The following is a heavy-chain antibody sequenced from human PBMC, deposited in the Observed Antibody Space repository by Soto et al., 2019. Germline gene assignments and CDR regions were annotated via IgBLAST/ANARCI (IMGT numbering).Heavy chain of an antibody. CDR3: ARDSSGWYPPDS. CDR1: GFTFSSYS. Sequence: EVQLVESGGGLVKPGGSLRLSCAASGFTFSSYSMNWVRQAPGKGLEWVSSISSSSSYIYYADSVKGRFTISRDNAKNSLCLQMNSLRAEDTAVYYCARDSSGWYPPDSWGQGTLVTVSS. CDR2: ISSSSSYI. V-gene: IGHV3-21*01. J-gene: IGHJ5*01. D-gene: IGHD6-19*01.